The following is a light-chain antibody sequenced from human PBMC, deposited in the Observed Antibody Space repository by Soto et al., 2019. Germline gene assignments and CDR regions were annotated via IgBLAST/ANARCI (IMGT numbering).Light chain of an antibody. CDR2: SHN. J-gene: IGLJ1*01. CDR3: ATWDDSLNGYV. CDR1: SSNIGNNA. Sequence: QSVLAQSPSASGTPGQRVTISCSGSSSNIGNNAVNWYQHLPGTAPKLLVYSHNQRPSGVSDRFSGAQSGTSASLAISGLQSEDEADYYCATWDDSLNGYVFGPGTRSPS. V-gene: IGLV1-44*01.